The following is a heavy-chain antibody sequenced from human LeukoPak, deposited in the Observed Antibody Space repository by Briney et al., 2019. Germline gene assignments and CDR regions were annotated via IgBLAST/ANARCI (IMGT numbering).Heavy chain of an antibody. CDR3: AKDSRGFDY. D-gene: IGHD3-16*01. V-gene: IGHV3-9*01. CDR1: GFTFDDYA. J-gene: IGHJ4*02. Sequence: GGSLRLSCAASGFTFDDYAMHWPRQAPGQGLEWVSRISWNSGSIGYADSVKGRFTISRDNAKNSLYLQMNSLRAEDTALYYCAKDSRGFDYWGQGTLVTVSS. CDR2: ISWNSGSI.